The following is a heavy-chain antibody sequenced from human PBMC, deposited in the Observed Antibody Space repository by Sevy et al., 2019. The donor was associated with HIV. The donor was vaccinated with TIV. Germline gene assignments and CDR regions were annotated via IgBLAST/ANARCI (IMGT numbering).Heavy chain of an antibody. CDR1: GFTFTTYW. CDR2: INQDGSKI. J-gene: IGHJ4*02. D-gene: IGHD6-19*01. CDR3: ASLSGIAVDY. Sequence: GGSLRLSCAASGFTFTTYWMTWVRQAPGKGLEWVANINQDGSKINYVDSVKGRFIISRDNAKNSLYLQMNSLRAEDTAVYYCASLSGIAVDYWGQGTLVTVSS. V-gene: IGHV3-7*01.